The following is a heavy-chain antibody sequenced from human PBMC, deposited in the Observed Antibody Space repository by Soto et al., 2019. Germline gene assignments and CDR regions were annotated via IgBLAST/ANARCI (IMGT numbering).Heavy chain of an antibody. J-gene: IGHJ3*02. V-gene: IGHV3-30*18. D-gene: IGHD3-10*01. CDR3: AKDNRWRPYYYGSGSYSGDAFDI. Sequence: GGSLRLSCAASGFTFSSYGMHWVRQAPGKGLEWVAVISYDGSNKYYADSVKGRFTISRDNSKNTLYPQMNSLRAEDTAVYYCAKDNRWRPYYYGSGSYSGDAFDIWGQGTMVTVS. CDR2: ISYDGSNK. CDR1: GFTFSSYG.